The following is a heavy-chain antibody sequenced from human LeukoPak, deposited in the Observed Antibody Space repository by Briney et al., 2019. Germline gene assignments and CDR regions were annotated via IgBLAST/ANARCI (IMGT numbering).Heavy chain of an antibody. CDR3: ASTFITIFGVVHYYYYYYMDV. D-gene: IGHD3-3*01. CDR1: GYTFTSYD. V-gene: IGHV1-8*01. CDR2: MNPNSGNT. J-gene: IGHJ6*03. Sequence: GASVKVSCKASGYTFTSYDINWVRQATGQGLEWMGWMNPNSGNTGYAQKFQGRVTMTRNTSISTAYMELSSLRSEDTAVYYCASTFITIFGVVHYYYYYYMDVWGKGTTVTVSS.